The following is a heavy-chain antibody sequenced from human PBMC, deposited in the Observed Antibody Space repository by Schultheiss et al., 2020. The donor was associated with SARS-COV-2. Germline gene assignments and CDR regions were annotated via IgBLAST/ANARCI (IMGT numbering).Heavy chain of an antibody. CDR2: IYSCGST. D-gene: IGHD2-15*01. CDR3: ARVGYCSGGSCFQGYYYGMDV. V-gene: IGHV3-66*03. Sequence: GGSLRLSCAASGFTVSSNYMSWVRQAPGKGLEWVSVIYSCGSTYYADSVKGRFTISRDNSKSTLYLQMNSLRAEDTAVYYCARVGYCSGGSCFQGYYYGMDVWGQGTTVTVSS. CDR1: GFTVSSNY. J-gene: IGHJ6*02.